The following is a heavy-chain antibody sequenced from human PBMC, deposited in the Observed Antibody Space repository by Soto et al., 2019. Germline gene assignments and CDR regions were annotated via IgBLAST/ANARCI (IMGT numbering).Heavy chain of an antibody. CDR1: GFTFSSYW. CDR2: INSDGSST. D-gene: IGHD4-17*01. Sequence: GGSLSLSCAASGFTFSSYWMHWVRQAPGKGLVWVSRINSDGSSTSYADSVKGRFAISRDNAKNTLYLQMNSLRAGDTAVYYCARDSHSDDYGDYVVGYYYGMDVWGQGTTVTVSS. J-gene: IGHJ6*02. CDR3: ARDSHSDDYGDYVVGYYYGMDV. V-gene: IGHV3-74*01.